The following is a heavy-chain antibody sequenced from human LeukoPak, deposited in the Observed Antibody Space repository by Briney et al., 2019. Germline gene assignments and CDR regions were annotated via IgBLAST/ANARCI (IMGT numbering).Heavy chain of an antibody. CDR1: GGSISSYY. Sequence: SETLSLTCTVSGGSISSYYWSWIRQPPGKGLEWIGYIYYGGSTNYNPSLKSRVTISVDTSKNQFSLKLSSVTAADTAVYYCARGRAVDYWGQGTLVTVSS. J-gene: IGHJ4*02. CDR2: IYYGGST. D-gene: IGHD6-19*01. CDR3: ARGRAVDY. V-gene: IGHV4-59*12.